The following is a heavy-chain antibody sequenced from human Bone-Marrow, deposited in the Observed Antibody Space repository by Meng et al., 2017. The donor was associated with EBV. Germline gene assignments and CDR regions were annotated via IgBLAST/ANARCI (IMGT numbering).Heavy chain of an antibody. V-gene: IGHV3-21*01. D-gene: IGHD6-19*01. CDR1: GFTFSSYS. CDR3: ARDRGITVAGYWYFDL. CDR2: ISSSSSYI. J-gene: IGHJ2*01. Sequence: VQLVESGGGLVKPGGSLRLSCAASGFTFSSYSMNWVRQAPGKGLEWVSSISSSSSYIYYADSVKGRFTISRDNAKNSLYLQMNSLRAEDTAVYYCARDRGITVAGYWYFDLWGRGTLVTVSS.